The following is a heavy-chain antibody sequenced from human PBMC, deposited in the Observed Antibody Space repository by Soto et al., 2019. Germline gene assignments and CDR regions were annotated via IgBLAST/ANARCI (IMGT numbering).Heavy chain of an antibody. V-gene: IGHV4-34*01. CDR3: ARDKITGLFDY. Sequence: TSETLSLTCAVYGGSFSGYYWTWIRQPPGKGLEWIGSIYYTPSTFYNPSLKSRASISVDSSKNQFSLKLTSVTAADTAVYYCARDKITGLFDYWGQGTLVTVSS. D-gene: IGHD2-8*02. CDR2: IYYTPST. J-gene: IGHJ4*02. CDR1: GGSFSGYY.